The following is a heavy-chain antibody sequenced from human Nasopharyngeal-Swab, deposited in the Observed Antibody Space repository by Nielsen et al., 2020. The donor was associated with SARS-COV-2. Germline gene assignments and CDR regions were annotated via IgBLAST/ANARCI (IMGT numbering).Heavy chain of an antibody. V-gene: IGHV3-7*01. J-gene: IGHJ4*02. D-gene: IGHD6-13*01. CDR1: GFTFRNYW. Sequence: GESLKISCVASGFTFRNYWMSWVRQAPGKGLEWVANIKQDGSETYYVDSVKGRFTISRDNAKNSLYLQMNSLRAEDTAVFYCVRLSIAAAGVDFWGQGTLVTVSS. CDR3: VRLSIAAAGVDF. CDR2: IKQDGSET.